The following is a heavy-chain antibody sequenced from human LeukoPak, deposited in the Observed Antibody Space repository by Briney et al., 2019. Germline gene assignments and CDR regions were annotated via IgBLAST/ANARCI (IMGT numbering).Heavy chain of an antibody. V-gene: IGHV1-18*01. D-gene: IGHD3-10*01. J-gene: IGHJ6*02. CDR3: AREEAPRTYYYGSGSHSYCYYGMDV. CDR2: ISAYNGNT. CDR1: GYTFTSYG. Sequence: ASVKVSCKASGYTFTSYGISWVRQAPGQGLEWMGWISAYNGNTNYAQKLQGRGTMTTDTSTSTAYMELRSLRSDDTAVYYCAREEAPRTYYYGSGSHSYCYYGMDVWGQGTTVTVSS.